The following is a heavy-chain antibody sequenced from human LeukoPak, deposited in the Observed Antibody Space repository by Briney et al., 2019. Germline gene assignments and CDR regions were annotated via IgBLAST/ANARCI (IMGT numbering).Heavy chain of an antibody. J-gene: IGHJ4*02. CDR1: GFTFSSYA. CDR3: AKCGRFVGATISGIADY. D-gene: IGHD1-26*01. Sequence: PGGSLRLSCAASGFTFSSYAMSWVRQAPGKGLEGVSAISGSGGSTYYADSVKGRFTISRDNSKNTLYLQMNSLRAEDTAVYYCAKCGRFVGATISGIADYRGQGTLVTVSS. V-gene: IGHV3-23*01. CDR2: ISGSGGST.